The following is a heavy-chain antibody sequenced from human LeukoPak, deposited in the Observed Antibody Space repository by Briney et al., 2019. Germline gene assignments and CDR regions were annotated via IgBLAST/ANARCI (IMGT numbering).Heavy chain of an antibody. D-gene: IGHD1-26*01. J-gene: IGHJ3*02. Sequence: PGGSLRLSCAASGFTFSSYWMSWVRQAPGKGLEWVANIKQDGSEKYYADSVKGRFTISRDNSKNTLYLQMNSLRAEDTAVYYCANLVGARAFDIWGQGTMVTVSS. CDR1: GFTFSSYW. V-gene: IGHV3-7*01. CDR2: IKQDGSEK. CDR3: ANLVGARAFDI.